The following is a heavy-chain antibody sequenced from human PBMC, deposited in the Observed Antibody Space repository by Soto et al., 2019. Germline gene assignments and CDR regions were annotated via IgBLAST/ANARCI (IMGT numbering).Heavy chain of an antibody. D-gene: IGHD2-2*01. V-gene: IGHV3-23*01. CDR3: VKFISYCSSTSCYDWIDP. J-gene: IGHJ5*02. CDR2: ISGSGGST. CDR1: GFTFSSYA. Sequence: PGGSLRLSCAASGFTFSSYAMSWVRQAPGKGLEWVSAISGSGGSTYYADSVKGRFTISRDNSKNTLYLQMNSLRAEDTAVYYCVKFISYCSSTSCYDWIDPRGQGTRVTVSS.